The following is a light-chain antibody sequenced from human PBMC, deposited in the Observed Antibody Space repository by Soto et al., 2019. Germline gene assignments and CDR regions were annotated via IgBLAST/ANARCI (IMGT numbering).Light chain of an antibody. V-gene: IGKV1-5*01. J-gene: IGKJ2*01. Sequence: DIQMTQSPSTLSASVGDRVTITCRASQSISSWLAWYQQKPGKAPKLLIYDAYSLESGVSSRFSGSGSGTEFTLTISSLQPDDFATYYCQPYNSYLYTFGQGTKLEIK. CDR1: QSISSW. CDR2: DAY. CDR3: QPYNSYLYT.